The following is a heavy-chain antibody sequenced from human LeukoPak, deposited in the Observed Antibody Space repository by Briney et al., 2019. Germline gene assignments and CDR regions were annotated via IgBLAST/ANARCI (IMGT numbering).Heavy chain of an antibody. CDR3: ARFGSSTWYKGAFDI. V-gene: IGHV4-34*12. Sequence: PSETLSLTSAVSGGSFSGYYWSWIRQPPGKGLGWIGEIVHSGNTKYNPSLKSRVTISVDTSKNQFSLNLTSVTAADTAVYYCARFGSSTWYKGAFDIWGQGTMVTVAS. J-gene: IGHJ3*02. CDR2: IVHSGNT. D-gene: IGHD6-13*01. CDR1: GGSFSGYY.